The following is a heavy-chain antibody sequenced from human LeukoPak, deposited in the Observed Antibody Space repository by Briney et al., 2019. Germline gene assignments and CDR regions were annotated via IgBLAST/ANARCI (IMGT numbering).Heavy chain of an antibody. V-gene: IGHV3-30-3*01. CDR1: GFTFSSYA. CDR3: ARADGSVAGPPSGH. Sequence: GGSLRLSCAASGFTFSSYAMHWVRQAPGKGLEWVAIISYDGSDKYYADSMKGRLTISRDNSKSTLYLQMISLRTEDTAVYYCARADGSVAGPPSGHWGQGTLVTVSS. J-gene: IGHJ4*02. CDR2: ISYDGSDK. D-gene: IGHD6-19*01.